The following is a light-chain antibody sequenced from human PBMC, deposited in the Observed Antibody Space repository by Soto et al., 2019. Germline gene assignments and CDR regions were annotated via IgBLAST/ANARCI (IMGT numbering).Light chain of an antibody. CDR1: PDSSNH. Sequence: EIGLTQSPATLSLYPGERATLSCRASPDSSNHLGGYQQKPGHAPRLLIYDASNRATDIPVRFSGSGSGTNFTLTISRLEPEEFSVYYCQQREWSFTVDSGTTV. V-gene: IGKV3D-11*01. J-gene: IGKJ3*01. CDR3: QQREWSFT. CDR2: DAS.